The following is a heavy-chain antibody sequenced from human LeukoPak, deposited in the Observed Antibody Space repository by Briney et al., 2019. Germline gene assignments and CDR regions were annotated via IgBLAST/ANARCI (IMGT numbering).Heavy chain of an antibody. CDR2: IYSSGST. J-gene: IGHJ4*02. CDR1: GGSISSYY. V-gene: IGHV4-59*01. CDR3: ARVFTLHYEYSGYGLFDY. Sequence: SETLSLTCTVSGGSISSYYWSWIRQPPGKGLEWIGDIYSSGSTTYNPSLKSRVTISVDTSKNQFSLKLSSVTVADTAVYYCARVFTLHYEYSGYGLFDYWGQGTLVTVSS. D-gene: IGHD5-12*01.